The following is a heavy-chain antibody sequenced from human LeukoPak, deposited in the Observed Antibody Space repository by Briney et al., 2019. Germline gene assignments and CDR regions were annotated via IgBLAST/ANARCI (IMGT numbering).Heavy chain of an antibody. Sequence: PSETLSLTCTVSGYSISSGYYWGWIRQPPGKGLEWIGSVYHSGTTYYSPSLKSRVTISVDTSKNQFSLKLRSVTAADTAVYYCARIHYYDTKIDYWGQGTLVTVSS. V-gene: IGHV4-38-2*02. D-gene: IGHD3-9*01. CDR1: GYSISSGYY. J-gene: IGHJ4*02. CDR2: VYHSGTT. CDR3: ARIHYYDTKIDY.